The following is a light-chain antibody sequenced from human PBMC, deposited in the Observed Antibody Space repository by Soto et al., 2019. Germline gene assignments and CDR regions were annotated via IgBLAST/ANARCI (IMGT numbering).Light chain of an antibody. Sequence: IQMTQSPSSLSSSVGYRVTMTCLSSQNIRNYLNWYQQRPGKTPNLLVYAASNLRGGVPSRFSGSGSGTVFTLTINSLQPEDFATYYCQQIHSTSSYTFGQGTKVDIK. CDR3: QQIHSTSSYT. J-gene: IGKJ2*01. CDR1: QNIRNY. CDR2: AAS. V-gene: IGKV1-39*01.